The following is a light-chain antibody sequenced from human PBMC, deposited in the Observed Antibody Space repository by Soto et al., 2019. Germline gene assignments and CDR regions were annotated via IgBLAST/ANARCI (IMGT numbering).Light chain of an antibody. CDR1: SSNIGSNT. Sequence: QSVLTQPPSVSGTTGQRVTISCSGSSSNIGSNTVNWYQQLPGTAPKLLIYSNDQRPSGVPDRFSDSKSGTSVSLAISGLQSEDYAVYYCSVWDDSLNGPVFGGGTKLTVL. V-gene: IGLV1-44*01. J-gene: IGLJ3*02. CDR3: SVWDDSLNGPV. CDR2: SND.